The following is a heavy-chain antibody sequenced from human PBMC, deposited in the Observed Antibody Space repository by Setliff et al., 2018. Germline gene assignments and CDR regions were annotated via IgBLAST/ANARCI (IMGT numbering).Heavy chain of an antibody. J-gene: IGHJ4*02. CDR3: AKDSARGWYGALDS. D-gene: IGHD6-19*01. CDR2: MYTGGDT. V-gene: IGHV3-NL1*01. CDR1: GFTFSSYG. Sequence: PGGSLRLSCAASGFTFSSYGMHWVRQAPGKGLEWISVMYTGGDTNYADSVKGRFSISRDNPKNMVYLQMSSLRAEDTGVYYCAKDSARGWYGALDSWGQGAPVTVSS.